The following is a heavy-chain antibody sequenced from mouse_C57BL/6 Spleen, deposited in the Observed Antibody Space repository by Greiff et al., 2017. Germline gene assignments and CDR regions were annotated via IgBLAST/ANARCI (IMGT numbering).Heavy chain of an antibody. V-gene: IGHV1-50*01. Sequence: QVQLQQPGAELVKPGASVKLSCKASGYTFTSYWMQWVKQRPGQGLEWIGEIDPSDSYTNYNQKFKGKATLNVDTSSSTAYMQLSSLTSEDSAVYYCARSRGANGWGQGTTLTVSS. J-gene: IGHJ2*01. CDR2: IDPSDSYT. CDR1: GYTFTSYW. CDR3: ARSRGANG.